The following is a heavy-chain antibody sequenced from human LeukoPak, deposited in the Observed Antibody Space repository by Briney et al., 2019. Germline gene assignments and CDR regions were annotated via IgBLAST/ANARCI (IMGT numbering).Heavy chain of an antibody. D-gene: IGHD1-26*01. CDR3: ARALVASGSYYKQRGYYYYMDV. CDR2: ISSSGSTI. Sequence: PGGSLRLSCAASGFTFSDYYMSWIRQAPGKGLEWVSYISSSGSTIYYADSVKGRFTISRDNAKNSLYLQMNSLRAEDTAVYYCARALVASGSYYKQRGYYYYMDVWGKGTTVTVSS. J-gene: IGHJ6*03. CDR1: GFTFSDYY. V-gene: IGHV3-11*04.